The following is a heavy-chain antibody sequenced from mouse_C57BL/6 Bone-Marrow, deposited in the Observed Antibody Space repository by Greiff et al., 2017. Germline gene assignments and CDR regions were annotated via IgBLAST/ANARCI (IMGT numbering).Heavy chain of an antibody. CDR2: IYPGSGNT. V-gene: IGHV1-76*01. D-gene: IGHD1-1*01. J-gene: IGHJ3*01. CDR3: ARIPQYYGSSH. Sequence: QVQLQQSGAELVRPGASVKLSCKASGYTFTDYYINWVKQRPGQGLEWIARIYPGSGNTYYNEKFKGKATLTAEKSSSTAYMQLSSLTSEDSAVYFCARIPQYYGSSHWGQGTLVTVSA. CDR1: GYTFTDYY.